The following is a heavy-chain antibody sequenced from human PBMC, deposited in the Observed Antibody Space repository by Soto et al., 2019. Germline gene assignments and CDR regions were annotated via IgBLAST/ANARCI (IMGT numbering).Heavy chain of an antibody. D-gene: IGHD2-15*01. CDR1: GYTFTSYG. V-gene: IGHV1-18*04. CDR2: ISAYNGNT. CDR3: ARDLYCSGGSCYSVGVYYYYYGMDV. Sequence: ASVKVSCKASGYTFTSYGISWVRQAPGQGLEWMGWISAYNGNTNYAQKLQGRVTMTTDTSTSTAYMELRSLRSDDTAVYYCARDLYCSGGSCYSVGVYYYYYGMDVWGQGTTVTVSS. J-gene: IGHJ6*02.